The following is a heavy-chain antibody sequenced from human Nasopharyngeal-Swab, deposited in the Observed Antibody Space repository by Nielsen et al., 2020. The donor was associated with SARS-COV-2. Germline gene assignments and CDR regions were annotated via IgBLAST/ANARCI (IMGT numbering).Heavy chain of an antibody. CDR1: GFTVSSNY. CDR3: ARDCSGGSCYPSYYYGMDV. J-gene: IGHJ6*02. D-gene: IGHD2-15*01. CDR2: IYSGGST. V-gene: IGHV3-53*01. Sequence: GESLKISCAASGFTVSSNYMSWVRQAPGKGLEWVSVIYSGGSTYYADSVKGRFTISRDNSKNTLYLQMTSLRAEDTSVYYCARDCSGGSCYPSYYYGMDVWGQVTTVTVSS.